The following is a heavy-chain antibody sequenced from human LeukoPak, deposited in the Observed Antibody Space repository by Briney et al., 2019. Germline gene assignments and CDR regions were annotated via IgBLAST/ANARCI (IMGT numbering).Heavy chain of an antibody. D-gene: IGHD5-18*01. Sequence: GGSLRLSCAASGFTFSSYWMSWVRQAPGKGLERVANIKQDGSEKCYVDSVKGRFTISRDNAKNSLYLQMNSLRAEDTAVYYCARDLYSYGYYFDYWGQGTLVTDSS. J-gene: IGHJ4*02. V-gene: IGHV3-7*01. CDR3: ARDLYSYGYYFDY. CDR2: IKQDGSEK. CDR1: GFTFSSYW.